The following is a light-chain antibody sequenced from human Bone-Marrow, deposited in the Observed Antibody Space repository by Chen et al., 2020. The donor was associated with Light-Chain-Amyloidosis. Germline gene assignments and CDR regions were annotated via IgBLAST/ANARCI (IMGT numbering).Light chain of an antibody. CDR3: QQRSSWPT. Sequence: EIVLTQSPASLSLAPGERATLSCRASQSIATYLAWFQQRPGQPPRVLMYDASTRATGIPARFSGSGSGTDVTLTVSSLEPEDFAVYYCQQRSSWPTFGQGTRVE. CDR1: QSIATY. J-gene: IGKJ1*01. CDR2: DAS. V-gene: IGKV3-11*01.